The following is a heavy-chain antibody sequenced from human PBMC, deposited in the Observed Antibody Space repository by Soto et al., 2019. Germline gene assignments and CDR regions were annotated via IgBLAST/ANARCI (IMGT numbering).Heavy chain of an antibody. CDR1: GGSMSGYY. Sequence: QVQLQESGPGLVKPSETVSLTCTVSGGSMSGYYWNWIRQPPGEGLQWIGNIYYSGSTNYNPSLKSRVTISVDTSKNHFSLKLTSVTAADTAVYYCARSPTFLDRFDPWGQGTLVTVSS. CDR2: IYYSGST. D-gene: IGHD3-3*01. V-gene: IGHV4-59*01. CDR3: ARSPTFLDRFDP. J-gene: IGHJ5*02.